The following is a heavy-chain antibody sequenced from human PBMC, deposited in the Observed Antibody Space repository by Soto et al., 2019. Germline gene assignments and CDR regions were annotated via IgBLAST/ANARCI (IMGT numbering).Heavy chain of an antibody. CDR1: GVTISTYY. Sequence: SETLSLTCAVSGVTISTYYWSWIRQPPGKGQGWMGYNYHCGTTNYNHSPTSRVTISVATSKNQFSLRLTSVTAADKAIYYCVRETYIGYEHAMDHWGQGTLVTVSS. D-gene: IGHD5-12*01. CDR3: VRETYIGYEHAMDH. CDR2: NYHCGTT. J-gene: IGHJ4*02. V-gene: IGHV4-59*01.